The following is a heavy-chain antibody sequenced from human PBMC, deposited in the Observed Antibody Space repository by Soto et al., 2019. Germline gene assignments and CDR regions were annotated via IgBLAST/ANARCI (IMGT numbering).Heavy chain of an antibody. V-gene: IGHV1-18*01. Sequence: GVSVKVSCKASGYTFTSYGISWVRQAPGQGLEWMGWISAYNGNTNYAQKLQGRVTMTTDTSTSTAYMELRSLRPDDTAVYYCARDVHYDSSGLDYFRHWDKRTLVTVSS. D-gene: IGHD3-22*01. J-gene: IGHJ1*01. CDR3: ARDVHYDSSGLDYFRH. CDR2: ISAYNGNT. CDR1: GYTFTSYG.